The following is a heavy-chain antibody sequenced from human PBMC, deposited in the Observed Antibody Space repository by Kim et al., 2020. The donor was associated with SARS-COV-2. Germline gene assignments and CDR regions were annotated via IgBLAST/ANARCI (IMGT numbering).Heavy chain of an antibody. D-gene: IGHD2-21*02. CDR1: GFTLKNHI. Sequence: GGSLILSCEASGFTLKNHIMNWVRQAPGKGLEWVAYITPSSTTIYYADSVKGRFTISRDNDKNSLFLQMDRLRDEDSAVYYCARVGTATAGGIDSWGQG. J-gene: IGHJ4*02. V-gene: IGHV3-48*02. CDR3: ARVGTATAGGIDS. CDR2: ITPSSTTI.